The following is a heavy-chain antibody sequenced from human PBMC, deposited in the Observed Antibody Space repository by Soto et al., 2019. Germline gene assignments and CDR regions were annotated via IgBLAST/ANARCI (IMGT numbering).Heavy chain of an antibody. J-gene: IGHJ4*02. CDR3: ARSYGSSWYMTFDY. V-gene: IGHV4-34*01. CDR1: GESFSGYY. Sequence: QVQLQQWGAGLLKPSETLSLTCAVYGESFSGYYWSWIRQPPGKGRAWIGEINHSGSTNYNPSLKSRVTISVDTSKNQFSLKLSSVTAADTAVYYCARSYGSSWYMTFDYWGQGTLVTVSS. D-gene: IGHD6-13*01. CDR2: INHSGST.